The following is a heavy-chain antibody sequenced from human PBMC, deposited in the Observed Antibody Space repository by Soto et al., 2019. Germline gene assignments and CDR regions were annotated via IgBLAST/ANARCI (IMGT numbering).Heavy chain of an antibody. Sequence: SVKVSCKASGGTFSSYAISWVRQAPGQGLEWMGGIIPIFGTANYAQKFQGRVTITADESTSTAYMELSSLRSEDTAVYYCARGGGSCYSCYYYGMDVWGEGTTVTVSS. CDR3: ARGGGSCYSCYYYGMDV. V-gene: IGHV1-69*13. CDR2: IIPIFGTA. J-gene: IGHJ6*04. CDR1: GGTFSSYA. D-gene: IGHD2-15*01.